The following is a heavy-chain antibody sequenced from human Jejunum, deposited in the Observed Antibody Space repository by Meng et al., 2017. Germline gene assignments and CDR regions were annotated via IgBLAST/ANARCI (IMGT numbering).Heavy chain of an antibody. CDR1: ELTFTDAW. V-gene: IGHV3-15*01. CDR2: IKSKASGETR. Sequence: GGSLRLSCAVSELTFTDAWMAWVRQAPGKGLEWVGRIKSKASGETRDYAAPVKGRFTISRDDSKNMVFLQMNSLKTEDTAVYYCAHDSSGYYTFHTWGQGNPVNGAS. CDR3: AHDSSGYYTFHT. D-gene: IGHD3-22*01. J-gene: IGHJ5*02.